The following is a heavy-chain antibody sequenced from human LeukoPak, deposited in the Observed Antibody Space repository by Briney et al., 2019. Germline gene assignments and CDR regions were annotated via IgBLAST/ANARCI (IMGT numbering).Heavy chain of an antibody. CDR2: ISDSDGRT. J-gene: IGHJ4*02. CDR1: GITLSNYG. D-gene: IGHD3-22*01. Sequence: GGSLRLSCAVSGITLSNYGMSWVRQAPGKGLEWVAGISDSDGRTNYADSVKGRFTISRDNPNNTLYLQMNSPRVEDTAVYFCAKRGVVIRVILVGFHKEANYFDSWGQGALVTVSS. CDR3: AKRGVVIRVILVGFHKEANYFDS. V-gene: IGHV3-23*01.